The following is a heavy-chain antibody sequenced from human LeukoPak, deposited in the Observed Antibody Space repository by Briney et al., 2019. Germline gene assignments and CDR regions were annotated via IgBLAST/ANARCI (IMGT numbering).Heavy chain of an antibody. D-gene: IGHD3-10*01. Sequence: GASVKVSCKASGYTFTRYYMHWVRQAPGQGLEWMGIINPSGGSTSYAQKFQGRVTMTRDTSTSTVYMELSSLRSEDTAVYYCARVFGRGDWFDPWGQGTLVTVSS. CDR3: ARVFGRGDWFDP. CDR1: GYTFTRYY. J-gene: IGHJ5*02. V-gene: IGHV1-46*01. CDR2: INPSGGST.